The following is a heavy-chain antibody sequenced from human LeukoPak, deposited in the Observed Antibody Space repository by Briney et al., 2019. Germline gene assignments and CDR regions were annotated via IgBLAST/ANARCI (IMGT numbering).Heavy chain of an antibody. Sequence: PGGPLRLSCAASGFMFTTYWMTGVRQAPGKGPEWVANIKPDGSETYYVDSVKGRFTISRDNTKNLLYLQMNSLRGEDAAVYYCGGFGYEAAVDLWGQGTLVTVSS. J-gene: IGHJ4*02. D-gene: IGHD6-13*01. V-gene: IGHV3-7*01. CDR2: IKPDGSET. CDR1: GFMFTTYW. CDR3: GGFGYEAAVDL.